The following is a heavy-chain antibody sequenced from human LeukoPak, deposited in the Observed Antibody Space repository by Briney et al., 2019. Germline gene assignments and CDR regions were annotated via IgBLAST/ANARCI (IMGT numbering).Heavy chain of an antibody. J-gene: IGHJ4*02. D-gene: IGHD3-10*01. CDR1: GFTFSSYE. V-gene: IGHV3-48*03. CDR3: AKETKNYYGSGSYYYFDY. Sequence: GGSLRLSCAAPGFTFSSYEMNWVRQAPGKGLEWVSYISSSGSTIYYADSVKGRFTISRDNAKNSLYLQMNSLRAEDTALYYCAKETKNYYGSGSYYYFDYWGQGTLVTVSS. CDR2: ISSSGSTI.